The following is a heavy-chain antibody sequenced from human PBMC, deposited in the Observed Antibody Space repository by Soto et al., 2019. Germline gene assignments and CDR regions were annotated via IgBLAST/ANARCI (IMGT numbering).Heavy chain of an antibody. V-gene: IGHV1-58*02. Sequence: ASVKVSCKASGITCNRSAIQWVRQARGQRLEWVGWIVVGSNNRDYAQKFQERVTITSDMSTSTVYMELSSLSSEDTAVYYCAAVQESPYSMGIWG. D-gene: IGHD2-21*01. CDR3: AAVQESPYSMGI. J-gene: IGHJ6*02. CDR1: GITCNRSA. CDR2: IVVGSNNR.